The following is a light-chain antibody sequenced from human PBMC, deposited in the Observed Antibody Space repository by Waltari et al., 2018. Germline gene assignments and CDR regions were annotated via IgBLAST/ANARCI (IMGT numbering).Light chain of an antibody. V-gene: IGKV3-11*01. Sequence: EIVLTQSPATLSLSPGERATLSCRASQSVDSYLAWYQQKPGQAPRLLIYDASNRATGIPARFSGSGSGTDFTLTISSLEPEDFAVYYCQQRSNWPPITFGPGTRLEIK. CDR1: QSVDSY. J-gene: IGKJ5*01. CDR2: DAS. CDR3: QQRSNWPPIT.